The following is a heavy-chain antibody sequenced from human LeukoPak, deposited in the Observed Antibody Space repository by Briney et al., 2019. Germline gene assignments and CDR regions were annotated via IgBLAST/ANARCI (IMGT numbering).Heavy chain of an antibody. J-gene: IGHJ3*02. CDR2: IYTSGFT. CDR1: GFTFSDYY. V-gene: IGHV4-4*07. CDR3: AREVDSSGYLDAFDI. Sequence: LRLSCAASGFTFSDYYMSWIRQPAGKGLEWIGHIYTSGFTSYNPSLKSRVTISVDTSKNQFSLKLTSVTAADTAVYYCAREVDSSGYLDAFDIWGQGTMVTVSS. D-gene: IGHD3-22*01.